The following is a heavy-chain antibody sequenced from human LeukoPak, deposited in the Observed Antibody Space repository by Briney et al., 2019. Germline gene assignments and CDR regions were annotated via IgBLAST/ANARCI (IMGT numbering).Heavy chain of an antibody. CDR3: ARDLDIVVVAAALRHYGLDV. J-gene: IGHJ6*02. Sequence: ASVKVSCKASGYTFTSYGISWVRQAPGQRLEWMGWMSAFNANTNYAQKFQGRVTMTTDTSTSTVYMDLRNLRSDDTAVYYCARDLDIVVVAAALRHYGLDVWGQGTTVTVSS. D-gene: IGHD2-15*01. CDR1: GYTFTSYG. V-gene: IGHV1-18*01. CDR2: MSAFNANT.